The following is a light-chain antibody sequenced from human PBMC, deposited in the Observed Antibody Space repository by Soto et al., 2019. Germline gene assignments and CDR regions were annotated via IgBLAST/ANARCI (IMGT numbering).Light chain of an antibody. CDR3: QQYGTSVLT. CDR1: HSVSSSY. Sequence: EIVLTQSPGTLSLSPGERATLSCRASHSVSSSYLAWYQQKLGQAPRLLIYGASSRATGIPDRFSGSGSGTDFTLTISRLEPEDFAVYYCQQYGTSVLTFGGGTKVEIK. CDR2: GAS. J-gene: IGKJ4*01. V-gene: IGKV3-20*01.